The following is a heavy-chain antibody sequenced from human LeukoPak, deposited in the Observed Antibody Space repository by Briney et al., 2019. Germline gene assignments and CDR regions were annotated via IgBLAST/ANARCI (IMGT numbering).Heavy chain of an antibody. V-gene: IGHV1-46*02. CDR1: GYSFNNFA. J-gene: IGHJ4*02. CDR2: INPSGGST. Sequence: ASVKVSCKASGYSFNNFAMNWVRQAPGQGLEWMGIINPSGGSTSYAQKFQGRVTMTRDTSTSTVYMELSSLRSEDTAVYYCANGDYYDSSGYYNWGQGTLVTVSS. CDR3: ANGDYYDSSGYYN. D-gene: IGHD3-22*01.